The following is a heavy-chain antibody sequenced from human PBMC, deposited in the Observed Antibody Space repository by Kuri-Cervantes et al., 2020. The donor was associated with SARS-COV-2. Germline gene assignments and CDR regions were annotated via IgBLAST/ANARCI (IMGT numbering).Heavy chain of an antibody. D-gene: IGHD4-17*01. CDR3: AREGNYGDYSTDYYYYYMDV. V-gene: IGHV4-39*07. Sequence: SETLSLTCTVSGSSISSSSDYWGWIRQPPGKGLEWVGSLYHRGNTYYNPSLQSRVTISVDTSKNQFSLKLSSVTAADTAVYYCAREGNYGDYSTDYYYYYMDVWGKGTTVTVSS. CDR1: GSSISSSSDY. CDR2: LYHRGNT. J-gene: IGHJ6*03.